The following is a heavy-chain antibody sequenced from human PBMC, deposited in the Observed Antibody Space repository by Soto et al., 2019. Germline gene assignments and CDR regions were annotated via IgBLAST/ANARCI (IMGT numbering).Heavy chain of an antibody. D-gene: IGHD5-18*01. J-gene: IGHJ4*02. Sequence: GGSLRLPCEASGLSSSGFAMNWGRQAPGRGLEWVSYISDDGASIYYADSLKGRFTISRDNAKNSLSLQMNNLRAEDTAVYYCARENSVQAWLHHFDHWGLGTLVTVSS. CDR2: ISDDGASI. V-gene: IGHV3-48*03. CDR1: GLSSSGFA. CDR3: ARENSVQAWLHHFDH.